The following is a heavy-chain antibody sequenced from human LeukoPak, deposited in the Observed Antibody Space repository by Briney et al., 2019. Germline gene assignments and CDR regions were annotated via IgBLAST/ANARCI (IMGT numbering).Heavy chain of an antibody. CDR1: GFTFSSYA. V-gene: IGHV3-30-3*01. CDR3: AKGALLSWSCSSTSCYVFTFDY. Sequence: GGSLRLSCAASGFTFSSYAMPWVRQAPGKGLEWVAVISYDGSNKYYADSVKGRFTISRDNSKNTLYLQMNSLRAEDTAVYYCAKGALLSWSCSSTSCYVFTFDYWGQGTLVTVSS. D-gene: IGHD2-2*01. J-gene: IGHJ4*02. CDR2: ISYDGSNK.